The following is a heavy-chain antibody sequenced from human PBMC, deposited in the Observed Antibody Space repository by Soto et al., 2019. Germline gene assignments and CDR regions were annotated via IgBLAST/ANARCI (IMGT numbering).Heavy chain of an antibody. CDR1: GFTFSSYS. Sequence: GGALRLSCAASGFTFSSYSMNWVRQAPGKGLEWVSSISSSSSYIYYADSVKGRFTIPRDNAKNSLYLQMNSLRAEDTAVYYCARVSWELLHDAFDIWGQGTMVTVSS. V-gene: IGHV3-21*01. CDR2: ISSSSSYI. D-gene: IGHD1-26*01. J-gene: IGHJ3*02. CDR3: ARVSWELLHDAFDI.